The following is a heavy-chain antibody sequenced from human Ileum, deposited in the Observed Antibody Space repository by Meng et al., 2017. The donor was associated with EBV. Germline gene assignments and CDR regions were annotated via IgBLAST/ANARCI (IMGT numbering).Heavy chain of an antibody. CDR1: GGSVSIDSYH. CDR2: TYGSDI. J-gene: IGHJ4*02. Sequence: QGAGPGWGNPSGTLSLTCSWFGGSVSIDSYHWSWIRQSPGRGLEWIGHTYGSDINYSPSFQSRVTISIDTAKNQLFLKLTSVTAADTAMYYCAYYRVGRGGVGSWGQGTLVTVSS. D-gene: IGHD3-16*01. CDR3: AYYRVGRGGVGS. V-gene: IGHV4-61*01.